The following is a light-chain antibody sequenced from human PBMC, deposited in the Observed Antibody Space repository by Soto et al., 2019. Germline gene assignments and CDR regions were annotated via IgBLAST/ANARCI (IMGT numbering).Light chain of an antibody. CDR2: GAS. V-gene: IGKV3-15*01. Sequence: EIVMTQSPASLSVSPGDGATLSCRASQSVASNVAWYQQKPGQGPRLLIHGASTRAAGVPARFSGSGSGTDFTLTISSLQSEAFAVYYCQQYHNWPPQYTFGQGKKLQIK. CDR3: QQYHNWPPQYT. J-gene: IGKJ2*01. CDR1: QSVASN.